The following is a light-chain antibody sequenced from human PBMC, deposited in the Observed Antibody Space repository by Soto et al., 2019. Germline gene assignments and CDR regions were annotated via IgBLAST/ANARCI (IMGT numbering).Light chain of an antibody. J-gene: IGKJ5*01. Sequence: IVLTQSPGTLSLSPGERATLSCRASQSVSSSYLAWYQQKHGQAPRLLIYGASSRATGIPDRFSSSGSGTDFTLTISRLEPEDFAVYYCQQYGSSPLTFGQGTRLEIK. CDR2: GAS. V-gene: IGKV3-20*01. CDR1: QSVSSSY. CDR3: QQYGSSPLT.